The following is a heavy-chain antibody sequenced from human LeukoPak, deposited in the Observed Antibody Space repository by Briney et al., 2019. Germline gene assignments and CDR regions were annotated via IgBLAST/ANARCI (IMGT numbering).Heavy chain of an antibody. Sequence: PSETLSLTCTVSGGSISSSSYYWGWIRQPPGKGLEWIGSIYYSGSTYYNPSLKSRVTISVDTSKNQFSLKLSSVTAADTAVYYCARLSYSSSVDYWGQGTLVTVSS. CDR1: GGSISSSSYY. J-gene: IGHJ4*02. D-gene: IGHD6-6*01. V-gene: IGHV4-39*01. CDR3: ARLSYSSSVDY. CDR2: IYYSGST.